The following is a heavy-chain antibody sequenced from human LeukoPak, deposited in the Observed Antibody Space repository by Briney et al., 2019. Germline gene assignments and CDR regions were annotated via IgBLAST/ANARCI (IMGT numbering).Heavy chain of an antibody. CDR3: ARDLQGEYYDFWSGYHVTPQIEFDY. V-gene: IGHV4-39*07. CDR2: IHYSGTS. CDR1: GGSISSSSYY. D-gene: IGHD3-3*01. J-gene: IGHJ4*02. Sequence: SETLSLTCTVSGGSISSSSYYWGWVRQPPGKGLEWIGNIHYSGTSNHNPSLKGRATISLDTSKNQFSLKLSSVTAADTAVYYCARDLQGEYYDFWSGYHVTPQIEFDYWGQGTLVTVSS.